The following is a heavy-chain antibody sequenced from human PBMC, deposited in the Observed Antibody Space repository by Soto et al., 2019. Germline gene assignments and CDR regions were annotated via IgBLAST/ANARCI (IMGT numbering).Heavy chain of an antibody. V-gene: IGHV3-74*01. CDR1: GFTFSNYW. CDR3: ASGGDPQYSFGFH. D-gene: IGHD5-18*01. CDR2: INSDGSST. Sequence: PGGSLRLSCAASGFTFSNYWMHWVRQAPGKGLVWVSRINSDGSSTSYADSVKGRFTISRDNAKNTQYLQMNSLRAEDMAVYYRASGGDPQYSFGFHWGQGALVTVSS. J-gene: IGHJ4*02.